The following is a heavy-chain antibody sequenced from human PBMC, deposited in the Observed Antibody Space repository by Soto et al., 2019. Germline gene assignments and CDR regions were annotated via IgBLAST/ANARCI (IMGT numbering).Heavy chain of an antibody. D-gene: IGHD3-3*01. CDR1: GGSISSSSYY. CDR3: ARQAITMDRFNYMDV. CDR2: IYYSGST. Sequence: SETLSLTCTVSGGSISSSSYYWGWIRQPPGKGLEWIGSIYYSGSTYYNPSLKSRVTISVDTSKNQFSLKLSSVTAADTAVYYCARQAITMDRFNYMDVWGKGTTVTVSS. V-gene: IGHV4-39*01. J-gene: IGHJ6*03.